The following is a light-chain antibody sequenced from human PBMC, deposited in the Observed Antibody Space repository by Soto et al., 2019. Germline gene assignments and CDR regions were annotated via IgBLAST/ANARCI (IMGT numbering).Light chain of an antibody. V-gene: IGKV3-15*01. CDR1: QSVRSN. Sequence: EIVMMQSPVTLSVSPGERATLSCRASQSVRSNLAWYQHKPGQAPSLLIYGAFTRATGIPARFSGTGSGTEFTLTISSLQSEDFALYYCQQYNDWPLTFGQGTKVDIK. CDR3: QQYNDWPLT. J-gene: IGKJ1*01. CDR2: GAF.